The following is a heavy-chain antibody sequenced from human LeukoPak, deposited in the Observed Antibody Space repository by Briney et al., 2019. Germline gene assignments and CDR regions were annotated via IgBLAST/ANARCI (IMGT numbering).Heavy chain of an antibody. J-gene: IGHJ3*02. Sequence: SETLSLTCTVSVGSISSYYGSWIRQPPGKGLEWSGYIYYSGSTNYNPSLKSRVTISVDTSKNQFSLKLSSVTAADTAVFYCARHNEWLQSLWAFDIWGQGTMVTVSS. V-gene: IGHV4-59*08. CDR3: ARHNEWLQSLWAFDI. D-gene: IGHD5-24*01. CDR2: IYYSGST. CDR1: VGSISSYY.